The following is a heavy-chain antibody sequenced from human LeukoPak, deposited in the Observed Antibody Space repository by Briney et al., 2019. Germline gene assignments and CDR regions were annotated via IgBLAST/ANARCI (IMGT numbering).Heavy chain of an antibody. CDR3: ARALVRLVYRHNWFDP. V-gene: IGHV4-4*07. CDR2: IYTSGST. Sequence: PSETLSLTCTVSGGSTSGYYWSWIRQPAGKGLEWIGRIYTSGSTNYNPSLKSRVTISVDTSKNQFSLKLSSVTAAGTAVYYCARALVRLVYRHNWFDPWGQGTLVTVSS. J-gene: IGHJ5*02. CDR1: GGSTSGYY. D-gene: IGHD3-16*02.